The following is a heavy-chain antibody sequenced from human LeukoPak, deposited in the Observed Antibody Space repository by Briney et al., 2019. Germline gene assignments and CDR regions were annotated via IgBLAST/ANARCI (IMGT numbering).Heavy chain of an antibody. V-gene: IGHV1-69*04. J-gene: IGHJ4*02. Sequence: ASVKVSCKASGGTFSSYAISWVRQAPGQGLEWMGRIIPILGIANYAQKFQGRVTITADKSTSTAYMELSSLRSEDTAVYYCARVYDSSGYYYPFDYWGQGTLVTVSS. CDR2: IIPILGIA. CDR3: ARVYDSSGYYYPFDY. CDR1: GGTFSSYA. D-gene: IGHD3-22*01.